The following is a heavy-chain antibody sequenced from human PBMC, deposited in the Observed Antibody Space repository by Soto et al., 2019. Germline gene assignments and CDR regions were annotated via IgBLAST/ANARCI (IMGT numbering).Heavy chain of an antibody. D-gene: IGHD5-12*01. CDR1: GGSFSGYY. V-gene: IGHV4-34*01. CDR3: ARANLGSLGNYYYGMDV. CDR2: INHSGST. J-gene: IGHJ6*02. Sequence: PSETLSLTCAVYGGSFSGYYWSWIRQPPGKGLEWIGEINHSGSTNYNPSLKSRVTISVDTSKNQFSLKLSSVTAADTAVYYCARANLGSLGNYYYGMDVWGQGTTVTVSS.